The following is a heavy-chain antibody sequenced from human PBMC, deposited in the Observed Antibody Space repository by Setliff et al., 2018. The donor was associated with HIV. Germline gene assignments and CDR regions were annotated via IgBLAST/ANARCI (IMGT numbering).Heavy chain of an antibody. CDR3: ATYSSSWPDY. D-gene: IGHD6-13*01. CDR2: IYSSGSP. J-gene: IGHJ4*02. Sequence: PSETLSLTCAVYGGSFSVYYWSWIRQPPGKRLEWLGSIYSSGSPSYNPSLSSRLTISVDTSKNHVSLRLSSVTAADTSVYYCATYSSSWPDYWGQGSLVTVSS. CDR1: GGSFSVYY. V-gene: IGHV4-59*04.